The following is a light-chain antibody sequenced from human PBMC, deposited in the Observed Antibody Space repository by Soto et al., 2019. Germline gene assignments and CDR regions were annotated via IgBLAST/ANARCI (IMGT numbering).Light chain of an antibody. V-gene: IGLV2-14*01. CDR1: SSDVGAYNY. J-gene: IGLJ2*01. CDR2: DVT. Sequence: QSALTQPASVSGSPGQSITISCTGTSSDVGAYNYVSWYQQHPGKAPKLMIYDVTNRPSGVSSRFSGSKSGNTASLTISGLRAEDEADYYCSSYTRSTTLVVFGGGTKVTVL. CDR3: SSYTRSTTLVV.